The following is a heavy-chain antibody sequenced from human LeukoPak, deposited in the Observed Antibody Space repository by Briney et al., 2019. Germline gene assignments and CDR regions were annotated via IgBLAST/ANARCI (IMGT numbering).Heavy chain of an antibody. Sequence: SETLSLTCTVSGGSISSGDYYWSWMRQPPGKGLEWIGYIYYSGSTYYNPSPKSRVTISVDRSKNQFSLKLSSVTAADTAVYYCARGLYYDFWSGSHYGMDVWGQGTTVTVSS. J-gene: IGHJ6*02. CDR3: ARGLYYDFWSGSHYGMDV. CDR2: IYYSGST. CDR1: GGSISSGDYY. D-gene: IGHD3-3*01. V-gene: IGHV4-30-4*01.